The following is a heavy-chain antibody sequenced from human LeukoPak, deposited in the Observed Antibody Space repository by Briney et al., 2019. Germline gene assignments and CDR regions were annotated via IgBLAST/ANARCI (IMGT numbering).Heavy chain of an antibody. D-gene: IGHD6-6*01. Sequence: SETLSLTCTVSGGSISSGGYYWSWIRQPPGKGLEWIGYIYHSGSTYYNPSLKSRVTISVDRSKNQFSLKLSSVTAADTAVYYCARDPRYSSSAHVFDIWGQGTMVTVSS. CDR2: IYHSGST. J-gene: IGHJ3*02. CDR3: ARDPRYSSSAHVFDI. CDR1: GGSISSGGYY. V-gene: IGHV4-30-2*01.